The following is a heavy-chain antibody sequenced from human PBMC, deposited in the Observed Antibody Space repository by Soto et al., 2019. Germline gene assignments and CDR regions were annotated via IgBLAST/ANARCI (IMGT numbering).Heavy chain of an antibody. D-gene: IGHD6-19*01. CDR2: IIPALDIE. J-gene: IGHJ4*02. V-gene: IGHV1-69*02. Sequence: QGLLVQSGAEVRKPGSSVKVSCKASGGTFSSYTLTWLRQAPGQGPERMGRIIPALDIEDYAQKFQGRVTITADTSTSTAYMELRSLRFDDTAVYYCAAVAGTSAFVGYFEYWGQGTLVTVAS. CDR3: AAVAGTSAFVGYFEY. CDR1: GGTFSSYT.